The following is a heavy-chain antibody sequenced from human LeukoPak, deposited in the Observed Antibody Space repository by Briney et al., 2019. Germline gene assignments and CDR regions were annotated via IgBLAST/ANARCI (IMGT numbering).Heavy chain of an antibody. V-gene: IGHV1-3*01. CDR2: INAGNGNT. Sequence: ASVKVSCKASGYTFTSNAMHWVRQAPGQRLEWMGWINAGNGNTKYSQKFQGRVTITRDTSASTAYMELSSLRSEDTAVYYCARDRGYSYGYVEHKPLYYFDYWGQGTLVTVSS. CDR1: GYTFTSNA. D-gene: IGHD5-18*01. CDR3: ARDRGYSYGYVEHKPLYYFDY. J-gene: IGHJ4*02.